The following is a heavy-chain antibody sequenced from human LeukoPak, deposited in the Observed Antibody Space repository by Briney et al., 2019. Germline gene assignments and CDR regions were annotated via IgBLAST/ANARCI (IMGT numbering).Heavy chain of an antibody. Sequence: GGSLRLSCAASGFTFSNAWMSWVRQAPGKGLEWVGRIKSKTDGGTTDYAAPVKGRFTISRDDSKNTLYLQMNGLKTEDTAVYYCTARGDTYYYDSSGYHESYFDYWGQGTLVTVSS. CDR1: GFTFSNAW. CDR3: TARGDTYYYDSSGYHESYFDY. CDR2: IKSKTDGGTT. V-gene: IGHV3-15*01. D-gene: IGHD3-22*01. J-gene: IGHJ4*02.